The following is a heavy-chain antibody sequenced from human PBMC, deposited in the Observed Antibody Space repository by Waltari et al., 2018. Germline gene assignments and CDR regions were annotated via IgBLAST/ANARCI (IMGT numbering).Heavy chain of an antibody. CDR1: GGTFSSYA. CDR3: ASAYYGSGSYNGYYGMDV. CDR2: IIPIFGTA. Sequence: QVQLVQSGAEVKKPGSSVKVSCKASGGTFSSYAISWVRQAPGQGLEWMGGIIPIFGTANYEQKFQGRVTITADESTSTAYMELSSLRSEDTAVYYCASAYYGSGSYNGYYGMDVWGQGTTVTVSS. D-gene: IGHD3-10*01. J-gene: IGHJ6*02. V-gene: IGHV1-69*13.